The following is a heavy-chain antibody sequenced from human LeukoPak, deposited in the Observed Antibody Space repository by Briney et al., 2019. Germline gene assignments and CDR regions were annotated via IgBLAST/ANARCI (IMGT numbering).Heavy chain of an antibody. CDR1: GGSFSGYY. J-gene: IGHJ4*02. V-gene: IGHV4-34*01. D-gene: IGHD2-15*01. CDR2: INHSGST. Sequence: SETLSLTCAVYGGSFSGYYWSWIRQPPGKGLEWIGEINHSGSTNYNPSLKSRVTISVDTSKNQFSLKLSSVTAADTAVYYCARGPTSYYFESWGQGTLVTVSS. CDR3: ARGPTSYYFES.